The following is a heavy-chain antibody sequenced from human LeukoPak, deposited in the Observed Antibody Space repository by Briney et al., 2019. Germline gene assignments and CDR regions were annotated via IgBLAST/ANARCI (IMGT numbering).Heavy chain of an antibody. CDR1: GFTFDDYA. D-gene: IGHD1-7*01. CDR3: ATAGNYRFDY. V-gene: IGHV3-74*01. CDR2: INPDGSTI. Sequence: GGSLRLSCAASGFTFDDYAMHWVRQAPGKGLVWVSRINPDGSTINYADSVKGRFTISRDNAKNTLYLQMNSLRAEDTAVYYCATAGNYRFDYWGQGTLVTVSS. J-gene: IGHJ4*02.